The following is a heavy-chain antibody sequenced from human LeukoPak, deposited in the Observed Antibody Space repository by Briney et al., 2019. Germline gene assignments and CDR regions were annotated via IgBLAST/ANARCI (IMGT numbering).Heavy chain of an antibody. CDR1: GGSSSSSSYY. CDR3: ARVVRRPRTYYYDSSGYYYLDY. D-gene: IGHD3-22*01. CDR2: IYYSGST. V-gene: IGHV4-39*07. J-gene: IGHJ4*02. Sequence: SETLSLTCTVSGGSSSSSSYYWGWIRQPPGKGLEWIGSIYYSGSTYYNPSLKSRVTISVDTSKNQFSLKLSSVTAADTAVYYCARVVRRPRTYYYDSSGYYYLDYWAREPWSPSPQ.